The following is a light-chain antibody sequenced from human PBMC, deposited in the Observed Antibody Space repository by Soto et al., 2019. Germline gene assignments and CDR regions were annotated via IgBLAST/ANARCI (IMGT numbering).Light chain of an antibody. V-gene: IGKV1-39*01. CDR1: QSISSY. Sequence: IQMTQSPSSLSASLVDRVTITCRASQSISSYLNWYQQKPGKAPKLLIYAASSLQSGVPSRFSGSGSGTDFTLTISSLQPEDFATYYCQQSYSTPPTFGQGTKVDIK. CDR3: QQSYSTPPT. J-gene: IGKJ1*01. CDR2: AAS.